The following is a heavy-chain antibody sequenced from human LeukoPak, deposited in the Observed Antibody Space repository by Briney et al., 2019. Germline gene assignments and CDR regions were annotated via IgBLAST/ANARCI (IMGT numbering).Heavy chain of an antibody. J-gene: IGHJ4*02. CDR3: ARYVVSGYDRYYFDY. Sequence: SVKVSCKASGGTFSSYAISWVRQAPGQGLEWMGGIIPIFGTANYAQKFQGRVTITADESTSTAYMELSSLRSEDTAVYYCARYVVSGYDRYYFDYWGQGTLVTVSS. CDR2: IIPIFGTA. V-gene: IGHV1-69*13. D-gene: IGHD5-12*01. CDR1: GGTFSSYA.